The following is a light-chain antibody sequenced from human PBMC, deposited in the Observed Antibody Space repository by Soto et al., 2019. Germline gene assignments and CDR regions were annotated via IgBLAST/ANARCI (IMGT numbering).Light chain of an antibody. Sequence: DIQMTQSPSSLSASVGDRVTITCRASQTISSNLNWYLQEPGKAPKLLIYAASSLQSGVPSRFSGSGSGTDFTLTISSLQPEDFATYYCQQSYSTPRTFGQGTKVEIK. CDR1: QTISSN. CDR2: AAS. V-gene: IGKV1-39*01. CDR3: QQSYSTPRT. J-gene: IGKJ1*01.